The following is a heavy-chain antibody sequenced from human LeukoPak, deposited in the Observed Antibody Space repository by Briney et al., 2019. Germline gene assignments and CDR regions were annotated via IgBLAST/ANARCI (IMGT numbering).Heavy chain of an antibody. J-gene: IGHJ4*02. CDR3: ARDTVRELLSD. Sequence: GSSVKVSCKASGYTFTSYYMHWVRQAAGQGLEWMGIINPSGGSTSYAQKFQGRVTMTRDTATSTVYMELSSLRSEDTAVYYCARDTVRELLSDWGQGTLVTVSS. D-gene: IGHD3-10*01. V-gene: IGHV1-46*01. CDR1: GYTFTSYY. CDR2: INPSGGST.